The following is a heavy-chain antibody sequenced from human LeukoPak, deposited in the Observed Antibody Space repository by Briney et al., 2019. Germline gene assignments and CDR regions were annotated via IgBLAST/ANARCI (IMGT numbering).Heavy chain of an antibody. CDR2: ISGSGGST. V-gene: IGHV3-23*01. Sequence: PGGSLRLSCVASGFTFSSYSMNWVRQAPGKGLEWVSAISGSGGSTYYADSVRGRFTISRDNSKNRLYMQMNSLRAEDTAVYYCAKSPNYYDSSGYYPYWYFDLWGRGTLVTVSS. CDR1: GFTFSSYS. CDR3: AKSPNYYDSSGYYPYWYFDL. D-gene: IGHD3-22*01. J-gene: IGHJ2*01.